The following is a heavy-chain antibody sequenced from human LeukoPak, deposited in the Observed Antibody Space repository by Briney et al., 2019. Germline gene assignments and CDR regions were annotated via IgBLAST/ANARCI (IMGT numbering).Heavy chain of an antibody. J-gene: IGHJ4*02. CDR2: ISSSGITI. CDR1: GFTFSDNY. CDR3: ARGEYYFDY. V-gene: IGHV3-11*04. Sequence: PGGSLRLSCAASGFTFSDNYMSWIRQAPGKGLEWVSYISSSGITIYYADSVKGRFTISRNNAKNSLYLQMNSLRAEDTAVYYCARGEYYFDYWGQGTLLTVSS. D-gene: IGHD3-10*01.